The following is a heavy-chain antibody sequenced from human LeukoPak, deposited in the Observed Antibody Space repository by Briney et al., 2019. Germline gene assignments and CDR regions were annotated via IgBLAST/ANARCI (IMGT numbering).Heavy chain of an antibody. Sequence: GGSLRLSCAASGFTFSSYEMNWVRQAPGKGLEWVSYISSSGSTIYYADSVKGRFTISRDNSENMLYLQMNSLRAEDTAVYYCAREDISGWYGGKFDYWGQGTLVTVSS. D-gene: IGHD6-19*01. CDR3: AREDISGWYGGKFDY. J-gene: IGHJ4*02. CDR2: ISSSGSTI. V-gene: IGHV3-48*03. CDR1: GFTFSSYE.